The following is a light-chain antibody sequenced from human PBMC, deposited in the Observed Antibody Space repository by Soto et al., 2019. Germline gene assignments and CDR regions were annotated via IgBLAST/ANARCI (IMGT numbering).Light chain of an antibody. J-gene: IGLJ1*01. CDR3: SSYTSTTTPYV. CDR2: EVS. V-gene: IGLV2-14*01. Sequence: QSALTQPASVSGSPGQSITISCTGTSSDVGGYNYVSWYQQHPGKAPKLMIYEVSNRPSGVSNRFSGSKSGNTASLTISGLQAEDEADYYCSSYTSTTTPYVCGTGTKLT. CDR1: SSDVGGYNY.